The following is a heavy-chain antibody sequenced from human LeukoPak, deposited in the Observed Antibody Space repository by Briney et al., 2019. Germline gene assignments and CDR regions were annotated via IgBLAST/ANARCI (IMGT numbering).Heavy chain of an antibody. CDR2: IYSGGST. CDR1: GFSVNSNY. J-gene: IGHJ3*02. D-gene: IGHD1-14*01. CDR3: ARAGPYDAFDI. V-gene: IGHV3-53*04. Sequence: PGGSLRLSCAASGFSVNSNYMSWVRQAPGKGLEWVLVIYSGGSTYYADSVKGRFNISRHISKNTLYLQMNSLRAEDTAVYYCARAGPYDAFDIWGQGTMVTVSS.